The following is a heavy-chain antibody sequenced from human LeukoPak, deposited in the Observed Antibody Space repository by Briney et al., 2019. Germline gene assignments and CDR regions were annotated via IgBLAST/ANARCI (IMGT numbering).Heavy chain of an antibody. CDR1: GGSISSSNYY. CDR2: INYSGRS. Sequence: PSETLSLTCTVSGGSISSSNYYWGWIRQPPGKGLECIGSINYSGRSYPNPSLKSRVTISVDTSKNQFSLKLSSVTAADTAVYYCARHQEGIAVAFDYWGQGTLVTVSS. V-gene: IGHV4-39*01. CDR3: ARHQEGIAVAFDY. D-gene: IGHD6-19*01. J-gene: IGHJ4*02.